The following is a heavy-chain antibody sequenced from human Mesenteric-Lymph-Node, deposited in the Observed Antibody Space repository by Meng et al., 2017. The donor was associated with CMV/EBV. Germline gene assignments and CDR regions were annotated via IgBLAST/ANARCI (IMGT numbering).Heavy chain of an antibody. J-gene: IGHJ4*02. CDR3: ATWRPRAGVDY. Sequence: CAVSGGSISSSNWWSWVSQPPGQGLEWIGEIYHSGSTNYNPSLKSRVTISVDKSKNQFSLKLNSVTAADTAVYYCATWRPRAGVDYWGQGTLVTVSS. D-gene: IGHD3-3*01. CDR2: IYHSGST. CDR1: GGSISSSNW. V-gene: IGHV4-4*02.